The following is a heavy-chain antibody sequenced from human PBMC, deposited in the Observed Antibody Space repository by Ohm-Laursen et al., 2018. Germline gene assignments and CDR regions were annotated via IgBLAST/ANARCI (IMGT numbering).Heavy chain of an antibody. J-gene: IGHJ3*02. V-gene: IGHV1-8*01. CDR3: ARGRLSGTRRALDI. D-gene: IGHD1-7*01. CDR1: GYTFTSYD. CDR2: MNPKSGDT. Sequence: ASVKVSCKASGYTFTSYDINWVRQATGQGLGWMGWMNPKSGDTGYAHKFQGRVTMARNASISTANMEMSSLRSEDTAVYYCARGRLSGTRRALDIWGQGTMVTVSS.